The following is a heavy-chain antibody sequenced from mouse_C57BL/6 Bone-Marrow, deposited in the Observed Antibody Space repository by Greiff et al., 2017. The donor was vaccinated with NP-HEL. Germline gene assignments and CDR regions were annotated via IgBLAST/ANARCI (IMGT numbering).Heavy chain of an antibody. Sequence: VQLKESEGGLVQPGSSMKLSCTASGFTFSDYYMAWVRQVPEKGLEWVANINYDGSSTYYLDSLKSRFIISRDNAKNILYLQMSSLKSEDTATYYCARVPYSNYNYFDYWGQGTTLTVSS. D-gene: IGHD2-5*01. J-gene: IGHJ2*01. CDR1: GFTFSDYY. CDR3: ARVPYSNYNYFDY. V-gene: IGHV5-16*01. CDR2: INYDGSST.